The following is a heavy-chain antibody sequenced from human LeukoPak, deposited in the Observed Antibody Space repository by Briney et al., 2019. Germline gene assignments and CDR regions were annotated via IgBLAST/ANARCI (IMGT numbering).Heavy chain of an antibody. V-gene: IGHV4-59*08. Sequence: SETLSLTCTVSGGSISSYYWSWIRQPPGKGLEWIGYIYYSGSTNYNPSLKSRVTISVDTSKNQFSLKLSSVTAADTAVYYCASTYCYDPAAFDIWGQGTMVTVSS. CDR1: GGSISSYY. CDR3: ASTYCYDPAAFDI. D-gene: IGHD3-22*01. J-gene: IGHJ3*02. CDR2: IYYSGST.